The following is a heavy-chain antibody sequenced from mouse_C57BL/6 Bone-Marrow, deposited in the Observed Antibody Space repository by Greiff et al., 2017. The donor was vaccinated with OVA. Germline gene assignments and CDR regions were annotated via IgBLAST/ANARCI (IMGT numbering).Heavy chain of an antibody. CDR3: ARCESAYFLFAY. J-gene: IGHJ3*01. V-gene: IGHV1-55*01. Sequence: QVQLQQPGAELVKPGASVKMSCKASGYTFTSYWITWVKQRPGQGLEWIGDIYPGSGSTNYNEKFKSKATLTVDTSSSTAYMPLSSLTSEDSAVYYGARCESAYFLFAYWGQGTLVTVSA. CDR2: IYPGSGST. CDR1: GYTFTSYW. D-gene: IGHD2-10*01.